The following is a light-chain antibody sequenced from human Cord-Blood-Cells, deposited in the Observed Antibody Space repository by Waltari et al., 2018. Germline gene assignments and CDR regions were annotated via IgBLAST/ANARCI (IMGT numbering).Light chain of an antibody. V-gene: IGLV2-14*01. CDR3: SSHTSSSTRV. CDR2: DVS. J-gene: IGLJ1*01. CDR1: SSDDGGYNY. Sequence: QSALTQPASVSGSPGQSITISCTRTSSDDGGYNYVSWYQQHPGTAPKLLIYDVSHRPSGVPDRFSGSIASTTTSLTISGLQAEDEAEYYCSSHTSSSTRVFGTGTKVTVL.